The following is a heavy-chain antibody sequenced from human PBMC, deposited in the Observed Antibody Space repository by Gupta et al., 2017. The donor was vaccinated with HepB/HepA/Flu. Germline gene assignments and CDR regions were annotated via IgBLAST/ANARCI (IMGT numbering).Heavy chain of an antibody. D-gene: IGHD3-3*01. CDR3: AKDTIRRAGPGLDYYGMDV. V-gene: IGHV3-9*01. J-gene: IGHJ6*02. CDR1: GFTFDDFA. CDR2: ISWNSGRV. Sequence: VQPGRSLRLSCTASGFTFDDFAMHSVRQGPGKGLEWVAGISWNSGRVDYVDSVKGRFTISRDNAKSSLYLEMNSLRGEDTALYYCAKDTIRRAGPGLDYYGMDVRGQGTTVIVSS.